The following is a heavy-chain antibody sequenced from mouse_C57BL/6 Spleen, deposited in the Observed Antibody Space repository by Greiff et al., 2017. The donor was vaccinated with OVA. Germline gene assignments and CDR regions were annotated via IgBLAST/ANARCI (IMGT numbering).Heavy chain of an antibody. CDR1: GYTFTTYP. J-gene: IGHJ3*01. D-gene: IGHD1-1*01. V-gene: IGHV1-47*01. CDR2: FHPYNDDT. CDR3: ARGDYGAWFAY. Sequence: VKLVESGAELVKPGASVKMSCKASGYTFTTYPIEWMKQNHGKSLEWIGNFHPYNDDTKYNEKLKGKATLTVEKSSSTVYLELSRLTSDDSAVYYCARGDYGAWFAYWGQGTLVTVSA.